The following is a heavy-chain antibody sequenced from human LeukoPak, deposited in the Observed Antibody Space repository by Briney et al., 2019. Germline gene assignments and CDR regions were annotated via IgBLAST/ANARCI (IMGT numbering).Heavy chain of an antibody. Sequence: GGSLRLSCATSGFTFSRHWMSWVRQAPGKGLEWVANINQDGSGKYYVDSVKGRFTISRDNTKNSLYLQMNSLRSEDTAIYYCAEGTTGWGQGTLVTVSS. D-gene: IGHD1-1*01. J-gene: IGHJ1*01. CDR1: GFTFSRHW. CDR3: AEGTTG. CDR2: INQDGSGK. V-gene: IGHV3-7*01.